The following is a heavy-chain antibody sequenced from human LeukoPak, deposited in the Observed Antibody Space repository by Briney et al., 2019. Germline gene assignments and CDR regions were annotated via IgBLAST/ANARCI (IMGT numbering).Heavy chain of an antibody. J-gene: IGHJ4*02. CDR2: INPNSGGT. Sequence: ASVKVSCKASGYTFTGYYMHWVRQAPGQALEWMGWINPNSGGTNYAQKFQGRVTMTRDTSISTAYMELSRLRAEDTAVYHCAKGPYQTFDYWGQGTLVTVSS. CDR1: GYTFTGYY. CDR3: AKGPYQTFDY. V-gene: IGHV1-2*02.